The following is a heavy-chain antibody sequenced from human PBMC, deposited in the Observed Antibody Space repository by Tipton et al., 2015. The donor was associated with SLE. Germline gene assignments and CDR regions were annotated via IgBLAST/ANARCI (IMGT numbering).Heavy chain of an antibody. J-gene: IGHJ5*02. CDR3: ARDALIDYYNSGYNWFDP. V-gene: IGHV4-59*01. CDR1: GGSISSYY. Sequence: TLSLTCTVSGGSISSYYWSWIRQPPGKGLEWIGYIYYSGSTNYNPSLKSRVTISVDTSKNQFSLKLSSVTAADTAVYYCARDALIDYYNSGYNWFDPWAQETRVTVSS. CDR2: IYYSGST. D-gene: IGHD3-22*01.